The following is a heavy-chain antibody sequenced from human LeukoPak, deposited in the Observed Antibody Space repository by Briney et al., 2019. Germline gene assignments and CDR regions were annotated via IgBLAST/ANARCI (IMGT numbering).Heavy chain of an antibody. CDR2: IYSGGTT. J-gene: IGHJ4*02. D-gene: IGHD5-18*01. Sequence: GGSLRLSCAASGSTVSTNCMTWVRHAPGKGLEWVSTIYSGGTTYYADSVMGRFTISRHNSRNTLYLQMNSLRAEDTAVYYCARVDTVMAYYFDLWGQGTLVTVSS. CDR1: GSTVSTNC. CDR3: ARVDTVMAYYFDL. V-gene: IGHV3-53*04.